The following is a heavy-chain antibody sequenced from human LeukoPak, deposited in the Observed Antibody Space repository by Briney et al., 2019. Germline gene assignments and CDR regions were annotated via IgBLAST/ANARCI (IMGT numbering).Heavy chain of an antibody. Sequence: RESLGLSCVTSGFTFRSYAMSWVRHAPGKGLEWVSVTSGIGGPTYHADSVKCRFTISRDNSKSTLYLQMNRLRAEDTAVYYCAKDTSGSTSYSYHYGMDVWGQGATVTAS. CDR1: GFTFRSYA. D-gene: IGHD1-26*01. J-gene: IGHJ6*02. V-gene: IGHV3-23*01. CDR3: AKDTSGSTSYSYHYGMDV. CDR2: TSGIGGPT.